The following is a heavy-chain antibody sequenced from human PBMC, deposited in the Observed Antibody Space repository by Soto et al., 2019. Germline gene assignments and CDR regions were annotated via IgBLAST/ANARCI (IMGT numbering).Heavy chain of an antibody. D-gene: IGHD6-13*01. J-gene: IGHJ6*02. Sequence: GGSLRLSCAASGFTFSNALMSWVRQAPGKGMEWVGRIKSKTDGLTTDYAAPVKGRFTISRDDSQSTLYLQMNSLKTEDTAVYYCTTVGSSSWYYYYGMDVWGQGTTVTVSS. CDR1: GFTFSNAL. V-gene: IGHV3-15*01. CDR3: TTVGSSSWYYYYGMDV. CDR2: IKSKTDGLTT.